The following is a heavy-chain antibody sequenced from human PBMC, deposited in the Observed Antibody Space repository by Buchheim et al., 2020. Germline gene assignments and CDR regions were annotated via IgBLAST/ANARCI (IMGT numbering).Heavy chain of an antibody. CDR1: EFTFSSYG. CDR3: ARGPVGYIAAPGTGGFDS. CDR2: IWYDGSNK. D-gene: IGHD6-13*01. V-gene: IGHV3-33*01. J-gene: IGHJ4*02. Sequence: QVQLVESGGDVVQPGRSLRLSCAASEFTFSSYGIHWVRQAPGKGLEWVAFIWYDGSNKYYADSVKGRFTISRDNSKNTLYLQMNSLRDEDSAVYYCARGPVGYIAAPGTGGFDSWGQGTL.